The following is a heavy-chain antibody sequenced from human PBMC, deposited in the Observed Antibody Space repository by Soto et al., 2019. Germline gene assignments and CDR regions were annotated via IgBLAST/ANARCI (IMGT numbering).Heavy chain of an antibody. V-gene: IGHV1-18*01. J-gene: IGHJ4*02. CDR2: ISAYNDHT. CDR1: GYIMTTYG. D-gene: IGHD1-1*01. CDR3: ARGTYFDY. Sequence: QVQLVQSGTEVKKPGASVKVSCKASGYIMTTYGVSWVRQAPGQGLEWVGWISAYNDHTNYAQKFQGRVTMTTDTSTSTAHMELRSLRSDDTAVYYCARGTYFDYWGQGTLVTVSS.